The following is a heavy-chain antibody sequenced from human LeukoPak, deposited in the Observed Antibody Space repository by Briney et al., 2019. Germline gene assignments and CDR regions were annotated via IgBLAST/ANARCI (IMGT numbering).Heavy chain of an antibody. Sequence: PGGSLRLSCAASGFTFSSYGMHWVRQAPGKGLEWVAVISYDGSNKYYADSVKGRFTISRDNSKNTLYLQMNSLRAEDTAVYYCAKERAIWAATPPVSDYWGQGTLVTVSS. V-gene: IGHV3-30*18. CDR2: ISYDGSNK. CDR3: AKERAIWAATPPVSDY. CDR1: GFTFSSYG. J-gene: IGHJ4*02. D-gene: IGHD2-15*01.